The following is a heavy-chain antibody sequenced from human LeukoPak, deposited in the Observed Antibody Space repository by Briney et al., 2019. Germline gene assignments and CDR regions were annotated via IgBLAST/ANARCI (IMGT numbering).Heavy chain of an antibody. D-gene: IGHD2/OR15-2a*01. V-gene: IGHV3-23*01. CDR2: INISGGST. CDR1: GFTFSNHA. Sequence: GGSLRLSCAASGFTFSNHAMSWVRQAPGKGLEWVSTINISGGSTFYADSVKGRFTISRDNSKNTLYLQMNSLRAEDTAVYYCAKGESRDYLNYFDYLNYFDHWGQGALVTVSS. J-gene: IGHJ4*02. CDR3: AKGESRDYLNYFDYLNYFDH.